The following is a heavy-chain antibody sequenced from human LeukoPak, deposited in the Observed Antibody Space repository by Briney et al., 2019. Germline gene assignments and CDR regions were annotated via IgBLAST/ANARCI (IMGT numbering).Heavy chain of an antibody. J-gene: IGHJ4*02. CDR2: ISYDGSNK. D-gene: IGHD3-3*01. V-gene: IGHV3-30*03. Sequence: PGGSLRLSCAASGFTFSSYGMHWVRQAPGKGLEGVAVISYDGSNKYYADSVKGGFTISRDNSKNTLYLQMNSLRAEDTAVYYCARETTIFGVVIDYWGQGTLVTVSS. CDR3: ARETTIFGVVIDY. CDR1: GFTFSSYG.